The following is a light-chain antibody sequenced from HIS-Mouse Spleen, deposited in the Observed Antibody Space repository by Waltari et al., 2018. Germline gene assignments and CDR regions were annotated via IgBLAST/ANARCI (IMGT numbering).Light chain of an antibody. CDR1: SSDVGPYNL. CDR2: EGS. V-gene: IGLV2-23*01. J-gene: IGLJ2*01. CDR3: CSYAGSSTVV. Sequence: QSALTQPASVSGSPGQSITISCTGTSSDVGPYNLVSRYQQHQGKAPKLMIYEGSKRPSRVSNRFSGSKSGNTASLTISGLQAEDEADYYCCSYAGSSTVVFGGGTKLTVL.